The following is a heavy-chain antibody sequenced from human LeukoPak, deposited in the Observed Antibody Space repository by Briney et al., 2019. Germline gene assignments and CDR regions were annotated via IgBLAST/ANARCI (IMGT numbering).Heavy chain of an antibody. D-gene: IGHD3-3*01. CDR1: GFTFSSYA. CDR3: AKDGVPSRITTH. Sequence: PGGSLRLSCAASGFTFSSYAMSGVRQAPGRGLKWVSAISGSGGSTYYADSVKGRFTISRDNSKTTLYLQMNSLRAEDTAVYYCAKDGVPSRITTHWGQGTMVSVSS. CDR2: ISGSGGST. V-gene: IGHV3-23*01. J-gene: IGHJ3*01.